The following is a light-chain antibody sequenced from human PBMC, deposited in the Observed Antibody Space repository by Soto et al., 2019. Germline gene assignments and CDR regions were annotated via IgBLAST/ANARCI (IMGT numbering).Light chain of an antibody. J-gene: IGKJ5*01. CDR1: QSVTRSY. Sequence: EIVLTQSPGTLSLSPGERATLSCRASQSVTRSYLAWYQQKPGQTPRLLIYGASFRATGIPDRFIGSGSGTDFTLTISSMKPEDFATYYCQHSYSFITFGQGTRLEIK. CDR2: GAS. CDR3: QHSYSFIT. V-gene: IGKV3-20*01.